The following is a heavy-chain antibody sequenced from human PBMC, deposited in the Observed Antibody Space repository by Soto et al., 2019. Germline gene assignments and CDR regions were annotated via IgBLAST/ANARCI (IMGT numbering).Heavy chain of an antibody. J-gene: IGHJ5*02. CDR3: ARPGRRAYDYVWGSYRLNWFDP. D-gene: IGHD3-16*02. CDR2: INHSGST. V-gene: IGHV4-34*01. Sequence: SETLSLTCAVYGGAFSGYDWSWIRQPPGKGLEWIGEINHSGSTNYNPSLKSRVTISVDTSKNQFSLKLSSVTAADTAVYYCARPGRRAYDYVWGSYRLNWFDPWGQGTLVTVSS. CDR1: GGAFSGYD.